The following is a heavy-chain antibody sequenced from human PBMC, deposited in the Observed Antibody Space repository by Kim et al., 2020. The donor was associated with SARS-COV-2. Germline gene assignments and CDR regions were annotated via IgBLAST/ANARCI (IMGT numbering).Heavy chain of an antibody. CDR2: INPSGGST. D-gene: IGHD3-22*01. CDR3: ARSDSRDSYTYYYDSSGYYYYYYGMDV. CDR1: GYTFTSYY. J-gene: IGHJ6*02. Sequence: SVKVSCKASGYTFTSYYMHWVRQAPGQGLEWMGIINPSGGSTSYAQKFQGRVTMTRDTSTSTVYMELSSLRSEDTAVYYCARSDSRDSYTYYYDSSGYYYYYYGMDVWGQGTTVTVSS. V-gene: IGHV1-46*01.